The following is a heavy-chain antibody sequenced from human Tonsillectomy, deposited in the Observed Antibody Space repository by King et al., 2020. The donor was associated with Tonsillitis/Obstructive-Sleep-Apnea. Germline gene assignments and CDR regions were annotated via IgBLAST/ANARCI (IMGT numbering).Heavy chain of an antibody. Sequence: QLVQSGVEVKKPGESLRISCKGSGYSFTSYWISWVRQMPGKGLEWMGRIDPSDSYTNYSPSFQVHVTVSADKSISTAYLQWSSLKASDTAMYYCARGGILSAGAPDFWGQGTLVTVSS. D-gene: IGHD6-13*01. V-gene: IGHV5-10-1*01. J-gene: IGHJ4*02. CDR3: ARGGILSAGAPDF. CDR1: GYSFTSYW. CDR2: IDPSDSYT.